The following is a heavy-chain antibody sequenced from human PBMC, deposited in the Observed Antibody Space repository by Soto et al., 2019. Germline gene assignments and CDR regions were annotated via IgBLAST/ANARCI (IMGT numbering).Heavy chain of an antibody. D-gene: IGHD2-15*01. CDR1: GFSVSTSGVG. Sequence: SGPTLVNPTQTLTLTCTFSGFSVSTSGVGVAWIRQSPGKALEWLALIYWDNDKRYRPFLQSRVTINKDTSKNQVVLTMTNMDPLDTATYYCAHKGGRGAGMDVWGQGTTVTVSS. J-gene: IGHJ6*02. CDR2: IYWDNDK. V-gene: IGHV2-5*02. CDR3: AHKGGRGAGMDV.